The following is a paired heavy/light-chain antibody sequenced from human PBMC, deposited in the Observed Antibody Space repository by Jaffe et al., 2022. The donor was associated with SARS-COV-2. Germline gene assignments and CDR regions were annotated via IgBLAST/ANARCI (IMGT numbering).Light chain of an antibody. Sequence: QSALTQPPSASGSRGQSVTISCTGTSSDVGGYNYVSWYQQHPGKAPKLLIYEINSRPSGVPDRFSGSKSGNTASLTVSGLQAEDEADYYCSSYAGSNNLVFGGGTKLTVL. J-gene: IGLJ2*01. CDR2: EIN. V-gene: IGLV2-8*01. CDR1: SSDVGGYNY. CDR3: SSYAGSNNLV.
Heavy chain of an antibody. V-gene: IGHV4-39*01. Sequence: QLQLQESGPGLVQPSETLSLTCTVSGGSISSSSYYWGWIRQPPGKGLEWIGTVYYSGSTYYSPSLRSRVTISVDTSKSQFSLRLTSVTAADTAVYYCAGHSGGWSSSWDVDYQYVDVWGKGTTVTVSS. CDR3: AGHSGGWSSSWDVDYQYVDV. D-gene: IGHD6-13*01. J-gene: IGHJ6*03. CDR1: GGSISSSSYY. CDR2: VYYSGST.